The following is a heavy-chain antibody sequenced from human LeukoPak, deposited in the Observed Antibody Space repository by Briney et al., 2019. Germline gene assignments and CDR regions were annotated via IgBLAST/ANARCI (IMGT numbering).Heavy chain of an antibody. D-gene: IGHD3-22*01. J-gene: IGHJ4*02. Sequence: GGSLRLSCVVSGFTFSSYAMSWVRQAPGKGLEWVSAISGSGGSTYYADSVKGRFTISRDNSKNRLYLQMNSLRAEDTAVYYCAKDWVGSSGYYPRFDYWGQGTLVTVSS. CDR1: GFTFSSYA. V-gene: IGHV3-23*01. CDR3: AKDWVGSSGYYPRFDY. CDR2: ISGSGGST.